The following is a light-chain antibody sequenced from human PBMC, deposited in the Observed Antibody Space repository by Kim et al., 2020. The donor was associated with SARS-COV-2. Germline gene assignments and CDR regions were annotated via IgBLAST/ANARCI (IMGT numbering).Light chain of an antibody. J-gene: IGLJ2*01. V-gene: IGLV8-61*01. Sequence: QTVVTQEPSFSVSPGGTVTLTRGLTSGSVSTNYYPSWYQQTPGQAPRTLIYSTNIRSSGVPDRFSGSILGNKAALTITGAQADDESDYYCVLYMGSGIWVFGGGTQLTVL. CDR2: STN. CDR1: SGSVSTNYY. CDR3: VLYMGSGIWV.